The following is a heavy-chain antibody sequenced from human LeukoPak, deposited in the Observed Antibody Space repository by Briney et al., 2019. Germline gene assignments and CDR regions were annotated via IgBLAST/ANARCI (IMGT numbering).Heavy chain of an antibody. D-gene: IGHD3-16*01. J-gene: IGHJ5*02. CDR2: VDYRGTT. CDR3: ARRPISAMRWAHWFDP. V-gene: IGHV4-59*12. Sequence: ATETLSLTCIVSGGSISPYYWSWIRQPPGKGLEWIGYVDYRGTTNYSPSLKSRVTISVDTSKNQFSLRLSSVTAADTAVYYCARRPISAMRWAHWFDPWGQGTLVTVSS. CDR1: GGSISPYY.